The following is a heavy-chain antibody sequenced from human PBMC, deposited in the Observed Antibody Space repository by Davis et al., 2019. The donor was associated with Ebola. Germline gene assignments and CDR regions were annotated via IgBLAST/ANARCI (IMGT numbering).Heavy chain of an antibody. V-gene: IGHV3-30-3*01. CDR3: ARDEGSGYDYIYYYYGMDV. D-gene: IGHD5-12*01. CDR1: GFTFSSYA. Sequence: PGGSLRLSCAASGFTFSSYAMHWVRQAPAKGLEWVAVISYDGSNNYYADSVKGRFTISRDNSKNTLYLQMNSLRAEDTAVYYCARDEGSGYDYIYYYYGMDVWGQGTTVTVSS. CDR2: ISYDGSNN. J-gene: IGHJ6*02.